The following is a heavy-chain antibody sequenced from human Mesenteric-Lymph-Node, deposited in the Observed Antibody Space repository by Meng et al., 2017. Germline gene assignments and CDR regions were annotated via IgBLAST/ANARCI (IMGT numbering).Heavy chain of an antibody. CDR3: ARLKYSSSSLF. V-gene: IGHV4-4*02. J-gene: IGHJ4*02. D-gene: IGHD6-6*01. Sequence: SETLSLTCAVSGGSISSSNWWSWVRQPPGKGLEWIRYIYSSGSTNYHPSLKGRLTMSLDTSKNHFSLALRSVTAADTAVYFCARLKYSSSSLFWGQGTLVTVSS. CDR2: IYSSGST. CDR1: GGSISSSNW.